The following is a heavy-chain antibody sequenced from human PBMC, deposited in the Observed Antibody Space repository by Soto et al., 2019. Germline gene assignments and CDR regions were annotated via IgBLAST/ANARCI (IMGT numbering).Heavy chain of an antibody. V-gene: IGHV3-74*01. Sequence: EVQLVESGGGLVQPGGSLRLSCAGSGFTFSSNWMHWVRQAPGKGLVWVSRINSDGSSATYADSVMGRVTISRDNAKNTLYVQMNSLRAEDTAVYFCARGPTGWYGFDYWGQGNLVTVSS. D-gene: IGHD6-19*01. CDR3: ARGPTGWYGFDY. J-gene: IGHJ4*02. CDR2: INSDGSSA. CDR1: GFTFSSNW.